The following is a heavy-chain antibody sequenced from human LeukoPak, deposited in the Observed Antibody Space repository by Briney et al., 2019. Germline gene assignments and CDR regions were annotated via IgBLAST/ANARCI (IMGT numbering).Heavy chain of an antibody. J-gene: IGHJ5*02. Sequence: GGSLRLSCAVSGVTLSNYGMSWVRQAPGKGLEWVAGISGSGGGTNYADSVKGRFTISRDNPKNTLFLQMNNLRAEDTAVYHCARAGQNNWFDPWGQGTLVTVSS. V-gene: IGHV3-23*01. CDR3: ARAGQNNWFDP. CDR2: ISGSGGGT. CDR1: GVTLSNYG.